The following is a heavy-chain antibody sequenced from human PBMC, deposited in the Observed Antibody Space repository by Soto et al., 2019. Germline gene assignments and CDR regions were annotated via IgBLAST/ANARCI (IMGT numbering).Heavy chain of an antibody. V-gene: IGHV6-1*01. CDR2: TYYRSKWYN. CDR1: RDSVSSNSAA. Sequence: SQTLSLTCAISRDSVSSNSAAWNWIRQSPSRGLEWLGRTYYRSKWYNDYAVSVKIRITINPDTSKNQFSLRLNSVTPEDTAVYYCAREYSSWRNPGFDYWGQGTLVTVSS. D-gene: IGHD6-6*01. J-gene: IGHJ4*02. CDR3: AREYSSWRNPGFDY.